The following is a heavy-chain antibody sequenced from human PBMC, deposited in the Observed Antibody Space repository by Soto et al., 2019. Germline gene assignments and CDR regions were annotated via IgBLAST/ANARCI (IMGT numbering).Heavy chain of an antibody. CDR1: GFTFSSYG. CDR2: IWYDGSNK. V-gene: IGHV3-33*01. J-gene: IGHJ6*02. Sequence: GGSLRLSCAASGFTFSSYGMHWVRQAPGKGLEWVAVIWYDGSNKYYADSVKGRFTISRDNSKNTLYLQMNSLRAEDTAVYYCARQGRGFGSYYYGMDVWGQGTTVTVSS. D-gene: IGHD3-10*01. CDR3: ARQGRGFGSYYYGMDV.